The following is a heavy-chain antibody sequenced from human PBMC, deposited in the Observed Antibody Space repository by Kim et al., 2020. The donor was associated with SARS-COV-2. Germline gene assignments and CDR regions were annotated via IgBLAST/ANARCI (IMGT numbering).Heavy chain of an antibody. CDR3: ARDRGSKDDY. CDR1: GFTFSSYE. V-gene: IGHV3-48*03. Sequence: GGSLRLSCAASGFTFSSYEMNWVRQAPGKGLEWVSYISSSGSTTYYADSVKGRFTISRDNAKNSLYLQMNSLRAEDTAVYYCARDRGSKDDYWGQGTLVTVSS. D-gene: IGHD2-15*01. CDR2: ISSSGSTT. J-gene: IGHJ4*02.